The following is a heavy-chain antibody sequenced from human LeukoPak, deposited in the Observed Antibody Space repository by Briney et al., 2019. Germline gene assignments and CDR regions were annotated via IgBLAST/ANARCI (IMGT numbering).Heavy chain of an antibody. J-gene: IGHJ4*02. D-gene: IGHD3-22*01. V-gene: IGHV4-4*07. CDR2: IYTSGST. CDR3: ARDRYYDSSGYLPFDY. CDR1: GGSISSYY. Sequence: PSETLSFTCTVSGGSISSYYWSWIRQPAGKGLEWIGRIYTSGSTNYNPSLKSRVTMSVDTSKNQFSLKLSSVTAADTAVYYCARDRYYDSSGYLPFDYWGQGTLVTVSS.